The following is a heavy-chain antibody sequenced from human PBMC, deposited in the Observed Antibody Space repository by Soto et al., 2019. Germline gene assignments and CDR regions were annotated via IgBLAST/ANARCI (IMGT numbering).Heavy chain of an antibody. Sequence: QVQLVESGGGLVKPGGSLRLSCAASGFTFSDYDMSWIRQAPGKGLEWVSYISSSGSTIYYPDSVQGRFTTSRDNAKNALYLQMNSLRAEETDVYYCASWGVDDFWSGYYSDYWGQGTLVTVSS. J-gene: IGHJ4*02. CDR3: ASWGVDDFWSGYYSDY. CDR1: GFTFSDYD. D-gene: IGHD3-3*01. CDR2: ISSSGSTI. V-gene: IGHV3-11*01.